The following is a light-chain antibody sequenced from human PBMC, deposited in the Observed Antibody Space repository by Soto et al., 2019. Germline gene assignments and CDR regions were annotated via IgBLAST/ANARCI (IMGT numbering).Light chain of an antibody. CDR1: QSVSSSY. CDR2: GAS. CDR3: QQYGSSPWT. J-gene: IGKJ1*01. V-gene: IGKV3-20*01. Sequence: EIVVTQSPGTLSLSPGERATLSCRASQSVSSSYLAWYQQKPGQAPRLLIYGASSRATGIPDRFSGSGSGKDFTLTISRLEPEDFAVYYCQQYGSSPWTVGQGTKVEIK.